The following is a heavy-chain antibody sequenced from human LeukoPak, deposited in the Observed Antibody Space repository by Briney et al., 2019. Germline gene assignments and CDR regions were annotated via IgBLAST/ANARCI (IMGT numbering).Heavy chain of an antibody. CDR3: AKVCSDSSGYYFSCGDY. CDR2: ISGSGGST. D-gene: IGHD3-22*01. CDR1: GFTFSSYA. Sequence: GGSLRLSCAASGFTFSSYAMSWVRRAPGKGLEWVSAISGSGGSTYYADSVKGRFTISRDNSKNTLYLQMNSLRAEDTAVYYCAKVCSDSSGYYFSCGDYWGQGTLSPSPQ. J-gene: IGHJ4*02. V-gene: IGHV3-23*01.